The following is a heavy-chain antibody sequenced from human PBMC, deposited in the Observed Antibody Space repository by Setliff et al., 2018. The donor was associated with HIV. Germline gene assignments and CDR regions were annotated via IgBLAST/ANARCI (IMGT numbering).Heavy chain of an antibody. CDR1: GAPISSYY. CDR2: IYNSGYS. J-gene: IGHJ6*02. Sequence: SETLSLTCKVSGAPISSYYWNWIRQPPGKGLEWIGYIYNSGYSNSKPSLKSRVTISLDTSKNQFSLKLSSVTAADTAVYYCARGDGYRAHDAYYDTGMDVWGQGITGTVS. V-gene: IGHV4-59*01. D-gene: IGHD5-12*01. CDR3: ARGDGYRAHDAYYDTGMDV.